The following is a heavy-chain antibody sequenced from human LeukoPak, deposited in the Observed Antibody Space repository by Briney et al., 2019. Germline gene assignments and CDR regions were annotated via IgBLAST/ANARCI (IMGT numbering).Heavy chain of an antibody. D-gene: IGHD3-22*01. CDR3: ARGGTNYYDSSGYYPPTHWFDP. CDR2: IIPIFGIA. V-gene: IGHV1-69*05. Sequence: SVRVSCKASGGTFSSYAISWVRQAPGQGLEWMGGIIPIFGIANYAQKFQGRVTITTDESTSTAYMELSSLRSEDTAVYYCARGGTNYYDSSGYYPPTHWFDPWGQGTLVPVSS. CDR1: GGTFSSYA. J-gene: IGHJ5*02.